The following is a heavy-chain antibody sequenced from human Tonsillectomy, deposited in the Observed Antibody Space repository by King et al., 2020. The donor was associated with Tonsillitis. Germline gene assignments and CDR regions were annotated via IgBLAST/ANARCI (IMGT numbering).Heavy chain of an antibody. CDR3: ARVPLPDIYGDPDHYYYFAY. CDR2: IYYTGST. D-gene: IGHD4-17*01. V-gene: IGHV4-59*01. Sequence: VQLQESGPGLVKPSETLSLTCTVSGGSISSYYWSWIRQPPGKGLEWIGYIYYTGSTNYNPSLKSRVAISVDTSKNQFSLRLSSVTAADTAVYYCARVPLPDIYGDPDHYYYFAYWGQGTLVTVSS. CDR1: GGSISSYY. J-gene: IGHJ4*02.